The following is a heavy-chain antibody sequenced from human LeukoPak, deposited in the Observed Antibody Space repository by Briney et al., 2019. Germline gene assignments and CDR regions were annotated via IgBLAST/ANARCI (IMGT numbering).Heavy chain of an antibody. Sequence: ASVKVSFKASGYTFKNYGITWVRQAPGQGLEWMGWISAYNGDTNYAQNLQGRVTLTTDSSTTTAYVELRSLRFDDTAVYYCARGGVAIGLFLKYYFDSWGQGTLVTVSS. V-gene: IGHV1-18*01. CDR1: GYTFKNYG. J-gene: IGHJ4*02. CDR2: ISAYNGDT. D-gene: IGHD5-12*01. CDR3: ARGGVAIGLFLKYYFDS.